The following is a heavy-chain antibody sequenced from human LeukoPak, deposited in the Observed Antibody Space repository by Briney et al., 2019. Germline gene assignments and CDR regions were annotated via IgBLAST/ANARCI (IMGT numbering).Heavy chain of an antibody. V-gene: IGHV4-61*02. J-gene: IGHJ4*02. CDR1: GGSISSGSYY. CDR2: IYTSGST. CDR3: ARGGGYCSSTSCRNFDY. Sequence: SETLSLTCTVSGGSISSGSYYWSWIRQPAGKGLEWIGRIYTSGSTNYNPSLKSRVTISVDTSKNQFSLKLSSVTAADTAVYYCARGGGYCSSTSCRNFDYWGQGTLVTVSS. D-gene: IGHD2-2*01.